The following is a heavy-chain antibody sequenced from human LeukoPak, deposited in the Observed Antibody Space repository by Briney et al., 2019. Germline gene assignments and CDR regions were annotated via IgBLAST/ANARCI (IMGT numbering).Heavy chain of an antibody. V-gene: IGHV4-34*01. Sequence: SETLSLTCAVYGGSFSDCYWSWIRQPPGKGLEWIGEINDSEGTIYNPSLKSRVTISLDTSKNQFSLKLSSVTAADTAVYYCARWDSSGYSFDYWGQGTLVTVSS. CDR3: ARWDSSGYSFDY. CDR1: GGSFSDCY. J-gene: IGHJ4*02. CDR2: INDSEGT. D-gene: IGHD3-22*01.